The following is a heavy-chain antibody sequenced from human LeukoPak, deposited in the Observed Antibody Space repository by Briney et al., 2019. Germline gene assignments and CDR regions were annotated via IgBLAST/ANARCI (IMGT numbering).Heavy chain of an antibody. V-gene: IGHV3-74*01. D-gene: IGHD5-12*01. J-gene: IGHJ4*02. CDR2: ANGGGSST. CDR3: ARGGSGYDWETY. CDR1: GFTFSSYW. Sequence: PGGSLRLSCAASGFTFSSYWMHWVHQAPGKGLVWVSRANGGGSSTSYADSVKGRFTISRDNAKNTLYLQMNNLRADDTAVYYCARGGSGYDWETYWGQGTLVTVSS.